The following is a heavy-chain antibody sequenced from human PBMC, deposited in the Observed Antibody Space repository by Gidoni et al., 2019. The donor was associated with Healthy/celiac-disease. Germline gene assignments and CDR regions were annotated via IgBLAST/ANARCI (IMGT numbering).Heavy chain of an antibody. CDR3: AGGIASHLKNDYYGMDD. Sequence: TFTFSGFSLSTSGMCVSWIRQLPAKALEWLALIAWDDDKYYSASLKTRLIISKDTSKNQVVLTMTNMAPVDPATYYCAGGIASHLKNDYYGMDDWGKGTTVTVSS. V-gene: IGHV2-70*01. CDR2: IAWDDDK. D-gene: IGHD1-1*01. CDR1: GFSLSTSGMC. J-gene: IGHJ6*04.